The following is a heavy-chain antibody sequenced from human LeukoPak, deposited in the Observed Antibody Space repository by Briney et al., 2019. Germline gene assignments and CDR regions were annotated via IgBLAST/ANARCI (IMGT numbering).Heavy chain of an antibody. D-gene: IGHD6-25*01. CDR2: IYSAGST. CDR3: ARDRGGDYWYFDL. Sequence: GGSLRLSCAASGFTFSSYWMTWVRQAPGKGLEWVSVIYSAGSTYYADSAKGRFTISRDNSKNTLYLLMKSLRAEDTAVYYCARDRGGDYWYFDLWSLGTLVTVSS. J-gene: IGHJ2*01. V-gene: IGHV3-53*01. CDR1: GFTFSSYW.